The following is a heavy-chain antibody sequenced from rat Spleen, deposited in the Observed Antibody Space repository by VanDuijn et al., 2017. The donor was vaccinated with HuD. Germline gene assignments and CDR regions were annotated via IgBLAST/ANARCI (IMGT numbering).Heavy chain of an antibody. Sequence: EVQLVESGGGFVQPGRSLKLSCAASGFTFSDYGMAWVLQAPTKGLEWVASISPSGGDTYYRDSVKGRFTVSRDNAKSTLYLQMDSLQSEDTATYYCARHAYYDGYYHWYFDFWGPGTMVTVSS. V-gene: IGHV5S13*01. CDR2: ISPSGGDT. CDR1: GFTFSDYG. J-gene: IGHJ1*01. CDR3: ARHAYYDGYYHWYFDF. D-gene: IGHD1-12*03.